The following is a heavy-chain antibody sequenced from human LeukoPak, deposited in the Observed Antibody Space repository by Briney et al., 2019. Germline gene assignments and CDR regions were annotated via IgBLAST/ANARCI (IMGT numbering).Heavy chain of an antibody. CDR3: ARVLSLGPAVAGEGD. Sequence: SETLSLTCTVSGGSISSSSYYWGWLRQPPGKGLEWIGSIYYSGSTYYNPSLKSRVTISVDTSKNQFSLKLSSVTAADTAVYYCARVLSLGPAVAGEGDWGQGTLVTVSS. D-gene: IGHD6-19*01. CDR1: GGSISSSSYY. V-gene: IGHV4-39*07. CDR2: IYYSGST. J-gene: IGHJ4*02.